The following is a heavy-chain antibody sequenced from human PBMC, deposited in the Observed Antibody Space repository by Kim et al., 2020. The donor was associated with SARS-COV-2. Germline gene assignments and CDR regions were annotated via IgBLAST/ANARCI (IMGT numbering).Heavy chain of an antibody. CDR3: ARVYCTSTSCYPSFDY. V-gene: IGHV1-3*01. Sequence: KFQGRVTITRDTAATTAYMELSSLRSEDTAVYYCARVYCTSTSCYPSFDYWGQGTLVTVSS. D-gene: IGHD2-2*01. J-gene: IGHJ4*02.